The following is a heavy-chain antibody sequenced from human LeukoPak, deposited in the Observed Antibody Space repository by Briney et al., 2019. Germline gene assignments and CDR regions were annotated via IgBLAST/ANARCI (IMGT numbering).Heavy chain of an antibody. CDR3: ARCRTQLWSEAFDI. Sequence: SQSMSLTCTFSASSLRRYYWSRTRQHAGHGLEGIGRSYRSGSANYNPSLKSRVTISVDESKNHFSMKLNSVTAAVTAVYYCARCRTQLWSEAFDIWGEGIMLTVSS. CDR2: SYRSGSA. V-gene: IGHV4-4*07. CDR1: ASSLRRYY. D-gene: IGHD5-18*01. J-gene: IGHJ3*02.